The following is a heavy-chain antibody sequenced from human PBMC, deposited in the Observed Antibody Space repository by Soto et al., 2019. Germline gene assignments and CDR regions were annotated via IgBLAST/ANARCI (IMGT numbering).Heavy chain of an antibody. J-gene: IGHJ6*03. CDR1: GFTFSSYA. CDR3: ARCSAAGNYYYYYYMDV. D-gene: IGHD6-13*01. Sequence: GGSLRLSCAASGFTFSSYAMHWVRQAPGKGLEYVSAISSNGGSTYYANSVKGRFTISRDNSKNTLYLQMGSLRAEDMAVYYCARCSAAGNYYYYYYMDVWGKGTTVTVSS. CDR2: ISSNGGST. V-gene: IGHV3-64*01.